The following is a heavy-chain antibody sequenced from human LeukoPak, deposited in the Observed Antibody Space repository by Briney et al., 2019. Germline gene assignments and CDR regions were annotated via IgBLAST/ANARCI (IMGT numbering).Heavy chain of an antibody. CDR3: ASGRGHSYGYSYYFDY. CDR2: IIPIFGTA. Sequence: SEKVSCKASGGTFSSYAISWVRQAPGQGLEWMGGIIPIFGTANYAQKFQGRVTITTDESTSTAYMELSSLRSEDTAVYYCASGRGHSYGYSYYFDYRGQGTLVTVSS. D-gene: IGHD5-18*01. CDR1: GGTFSSYA. V-gene: IGHV1-69*05. J-gene: IGHJ4*02.